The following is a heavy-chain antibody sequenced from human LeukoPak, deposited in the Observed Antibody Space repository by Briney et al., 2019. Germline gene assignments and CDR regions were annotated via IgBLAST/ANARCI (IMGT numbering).Heavy chain of an antibody. J-gene: IGHJ4*02. Sequence: PGGSLRLSCAASGFTFDDYAMHWVRQAPGKGLEWVSGISWNSGSIGYADSVKGRFTISRDNAKNSLYLQMNSLRAEDMALYYCAKDWRDDFWSGYYMHYWGQGTLVTVSS. D-gene: IGHD3-3*01. CDR3: AKDWRDDFWSGYYMHY. V-gene: IGHV3-9*03. CDR1: GFTFDDYA. CDR2: ISWNSGSI.